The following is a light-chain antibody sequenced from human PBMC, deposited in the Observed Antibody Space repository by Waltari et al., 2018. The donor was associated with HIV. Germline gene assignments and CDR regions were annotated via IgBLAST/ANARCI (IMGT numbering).Light chain of an antibody. CDR3: TKYTSTNVLIL. CDR2: EIS. J-gene: IGLJ2*01. Sequence: QSAPTQPPSVSASPGQSLTISCHHMRALTYVPWYQQYPGKAPKLLIYEISNRPSGISSRFSGSKSGDTASLTISGLQADDEADYFCTKYTSTNVLILFGGGTKVTVL. V-gene: IGLV2-14*03. CDR1: MRALTY.